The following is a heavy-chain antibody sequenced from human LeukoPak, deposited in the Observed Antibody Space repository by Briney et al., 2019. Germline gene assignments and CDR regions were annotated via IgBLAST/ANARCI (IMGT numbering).Heavy chain of an antibody. D-gene: IGHD3-16*01. CDR3: WRNVGLYSHDS. CDR2: IYGSGST. Sequence: SETLSLTCTVSGDSLSSHYWSWIRQPPGKGLEWIGYIYGSGSTHYDPSLRSRGTISDDTSKNQSSLKLTSVTGADTAVYYFWRNVGLYSHDSWGQGTLVPVSS. CDR1: GDSLSSHY. J-gene: IGHJ4*02. V-gene: IGHV4-59*08.